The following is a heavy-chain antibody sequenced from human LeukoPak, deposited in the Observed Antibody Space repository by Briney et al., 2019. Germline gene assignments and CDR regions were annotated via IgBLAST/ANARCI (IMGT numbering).Heavy chain of an antibody. CDR1: GYPLTSYY. J-gene: IGHJ3*02. D-gene: IGHD3-22*01. CDR3: ARFRSSGYYGGAFDI. CDR2: INPSDRST. Sequence: GASVKVSCKASGYPLTSYYMHWVRQAPGQGLEWMGIINPSDRSTSYAQKFQGRVTMTRDTSTSTIYMELSSLRSEDTAVYYCARFRSSGYYGGAFDIWGQGTMVTVSS. V-gene: IGHV1-46*01.